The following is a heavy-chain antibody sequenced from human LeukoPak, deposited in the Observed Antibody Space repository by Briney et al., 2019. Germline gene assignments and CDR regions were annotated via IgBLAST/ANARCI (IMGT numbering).Heavy chain of an antibody. Sequence: GGSLRLSCAASGFTFSDYYMSWVRQAQGKGLEWVSYISSSSSYTNYADSVKGRFTISRDNAKNSMYLQMNSLRAEDTAVYYCARLLYGSGQGWFDPWGQGTLVTVSS. D-gene: IGHD3-10*01. CDR3: ARLLYGSGQGWFDP. CDR2: ISSSSSYT. CDR1: GFTFSDYY. J-gene: IGHJ5*02. V-gene: IGHV3-11*06.